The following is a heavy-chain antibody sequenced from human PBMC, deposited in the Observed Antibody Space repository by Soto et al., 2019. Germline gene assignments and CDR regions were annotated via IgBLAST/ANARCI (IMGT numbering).Heavy chain of an antibody. D-gene: IGHD1-7*01. CDR3: ARSLPGTYGAFDL. Sequence: GWSLRLSCAASEFTFRSYWMHWVRQSPGKGLVWVSRISGDGSSTNYADSVKGRFTISRDNAKNTVYLQIDSLRAEDTAVYYCARSLPGTYGAFDLWGQGTMVTVSS. J-gene: IGHJ3*01. V-gene: IGHV3-74*01. CDR1: EFTFRSYW. CDR2: ISGDGSST.